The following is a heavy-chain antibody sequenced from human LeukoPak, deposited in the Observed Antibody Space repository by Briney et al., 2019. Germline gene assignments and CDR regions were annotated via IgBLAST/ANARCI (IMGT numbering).Heavy chain of an antibody. D-gene: IGHD3-10*01. CDR1: GYTFTSYG. CDR2: IIPILGIA. Sequence: SVKVSCKASGYTFTSYGISWVRQAPGQGLEWMGRIIPILGIANYAQKFQGRVTITADKSTSTAYMELSSLRSEDTAVYYCARVVSVNYYGSGSYYGPYYWGQGTLVTVSS. CDR3: ARVVSVNYYGSGSYYGPYY. J-gene: IGHJ4*02. V-gene: IGHV1-69*04.